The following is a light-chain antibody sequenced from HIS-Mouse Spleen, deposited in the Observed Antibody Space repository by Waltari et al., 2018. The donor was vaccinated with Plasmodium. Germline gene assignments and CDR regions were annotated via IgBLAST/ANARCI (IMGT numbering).Light chain of an antibody. Sequence: QSALTQPPSASGSPGRSVTSSCTGTSSDVGGYNHVSWYHQHPGKAPKLTIYEVSQRPSGVPDRFSGSKSGNTASLTVSGLQAEDEADYYCSSYAGSNNLEVFGGGTKLTVL. V-gene: IGLV2-8*01. CDR2: EVS. CDR1: SSDVGGYNH. J-gene: IGLJ2*01. CDR3: SSYAGSNNLEV.